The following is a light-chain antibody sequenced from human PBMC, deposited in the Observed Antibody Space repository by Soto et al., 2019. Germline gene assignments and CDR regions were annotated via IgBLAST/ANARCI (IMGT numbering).Light chain of an antibody. CDR3: QQYNTWPPIT. J-gene: IGKJ5*01. CDR2: DAS. V-gene: IGKV1-5*01. CDR1: QSISNW. Sequence: DIQMTQSPSTLSASVGARVTITCRASQSISNWLAWYQQKPGRAPKLLIYDASNLESGVPSRFSGSGSGTRFTLTISSLQSEDFAVYYCQQYNTWPPITFGQGTRLEIK.